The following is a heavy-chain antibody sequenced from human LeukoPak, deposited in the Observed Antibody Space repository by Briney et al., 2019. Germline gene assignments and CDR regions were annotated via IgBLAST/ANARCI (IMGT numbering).Heavy chain of an antibody. J-gene: IGHJ4*02. CDR1: GFTFSSYW. Sequence: PGGSLRLSCAASGFTFSSYWMSWVRQAPGKGLEWVANIKQDGSEKYYVDSVKGRFTISRDNAKNSLYLQMNSLRAKDTAVYYCARRYCSGGSCYCDYWGQGTLVTVSS. V-gene: IGHV3-7*03. CDR2: IKQDGSEK. D-gene: IGHD2-15*01. CDR3: ARRYCSGGSCYCDY.